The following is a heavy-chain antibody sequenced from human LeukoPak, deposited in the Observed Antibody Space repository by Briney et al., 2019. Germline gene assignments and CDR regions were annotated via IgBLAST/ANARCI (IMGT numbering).Heavy chain of an antibody. D-gene: IGHD3-22*01. Sequence: GGSLRLSCAASGFTFSSYGMHWVRQAPGKGLEWVAFIRYDGSNKYYADSVKGRFTISRDNSKNTLYLQMNSLRAEDTAVYYCARDQNPYYYDPRAFDIWGQGTMVTVSS. CDR3: ARDQNPYYYDPRAFDI. CDR2: IRYDGSNK. CDR1: GFTFSSYG. J-gene: IGHJ3*02. V-gene: IGHV3-30*02.